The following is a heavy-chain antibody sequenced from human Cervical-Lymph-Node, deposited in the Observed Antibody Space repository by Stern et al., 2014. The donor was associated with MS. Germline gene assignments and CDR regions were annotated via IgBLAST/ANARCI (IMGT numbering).Heavy chain of an antibody. CDR3: ARDAVGYCSSSSCYARWFDP. V-gene: IGHV3-21*01. CDR2: MSSRSSYI. J-gene: IGHJ5*02. Sequence: IQLVESGGGLVKPGGSLRLSCAASGFTFKSYSMNWVRQDPGKGLEWDSSMSSRSSYIYYADSVKGRFTISRDNAKNSLYLQMNSLRAEDTAVYYCARDAVGYCSSSSCYARWFDPWGQGTLVTVSS. D-gene: IGHD2-2*01. CDR1: GFTFKSYS.